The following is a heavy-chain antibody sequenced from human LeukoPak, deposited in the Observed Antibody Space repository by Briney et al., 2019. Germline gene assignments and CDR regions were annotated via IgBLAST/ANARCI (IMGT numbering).Heavy chain of an antibody. Sequence: ASVKVSCKASGNTFTGYYMHWVRQAPGQGLEWMGWINSNSGDTNYAQKFQGRVTMTRDTSISTAYMELSRLRSDDTAVYYCAREPHYDLLTGYALGYLDLWGRGTLLTVSS. CDR2: INSNSGDT. CDR3: AREPHYDLLTGYALGYLDL. CDR1: GNTFTGYY. V-gene: IGHV1-2*02. J-gene: IGHJ2*01. D-gene: IGHD3-9*01.